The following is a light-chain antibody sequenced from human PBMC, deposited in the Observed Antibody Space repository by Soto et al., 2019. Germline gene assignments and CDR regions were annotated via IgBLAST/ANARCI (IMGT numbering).Light chain of an antibody. Sequence: LVVTQSPATLCLSPGESATLSCRASQSVSSSLAWYQQKPGQAPRLLIYDASHRATGIPARFSGSGSGTDFTLTISSLEPEDFAVYYCQQRSNWMFTFGQGTKLEIK. V-gene: IGKV3-11*01. CDR2: DAS. CDR3: QQRSNWMFT. J-gene: IGKJ2*01. CDR1: QSVSSS.